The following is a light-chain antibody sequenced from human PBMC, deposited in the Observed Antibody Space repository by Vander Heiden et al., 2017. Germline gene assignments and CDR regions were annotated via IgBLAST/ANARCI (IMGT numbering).Light chain of an antibody. J-gene: IGLJ2*01. CDR2: EVT. Sequence: QSALTQPASVSGSPGQSITISCTGTNRDIGSYNFVSWYQQHPGRAPKLLIYEVTNRPSGVSNRFSGSKFGNTASLTVSVLQAKDEADYYCSSYRDSSTVVFGGGTKLTV. CDR1: NRDIGSYNF. V-gene: IGLV2-14*03. CDR3: SSYRDSSTVV.